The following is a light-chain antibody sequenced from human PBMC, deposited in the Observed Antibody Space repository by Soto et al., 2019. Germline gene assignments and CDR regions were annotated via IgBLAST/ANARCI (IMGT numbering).Light chain of an antibody. CDR2: DAS. Sequence: QSALTQPASVSGSPGQSITISCTGTSSDVGGYNYVSWYQQHPGKAPRLMIYDASNRPSGVSNRFSGSKSGNTASLTISGLQAEDEADYYCSSYTSSSVYVFGTGTKSPS. V-gene: IGLV2-14*01. J-gene: IGLJ1*01. CDR1: SSDVGGYNY. CDR3: SSYTSSSVYV.